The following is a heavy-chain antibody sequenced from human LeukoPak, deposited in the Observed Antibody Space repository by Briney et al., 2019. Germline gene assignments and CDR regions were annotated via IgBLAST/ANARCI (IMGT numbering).Heavy chain of an antibody. CDR3: ARESGKFDY. CDR2: ISGDGVST. Sequence: GGSLRLSCAASGFTFSSYWMSWVRQAPGKGLEWVSLISGDGVSTFYADSVKGRFSISRDNSKNSLSLEMNSLRTEDTAMYYCARESGKFDYWGQGTLVAVSS. CDR1: GFTFSSYW. V-gene: IGHV3-43*02. J-gene: IGHJ4*02.